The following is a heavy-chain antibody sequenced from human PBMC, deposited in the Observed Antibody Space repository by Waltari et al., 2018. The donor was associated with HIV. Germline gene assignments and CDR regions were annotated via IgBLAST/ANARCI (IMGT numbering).Heavy chain of an antibody. CDR2: ISYDGSNK. Sequence: QVQLVESGGGVVQPGRSLSLSCAADGFPFSNYALHWVRQAPGKGLEWVAVISYDGSNKYYADSVKGRFTISRDNSKNTLYLQMNSLRAEDTAVYYCARDPQYCSSTSCSYYFDYWGQGTLVTVSS. CDR3: ARDPQYCSSTSCSYYFDY. V-gene: IGHV3-30-3*01. J-gene: IGHJ4*02. CDR1: GFPFSNYA. D-gene: IGHD2-2*01.